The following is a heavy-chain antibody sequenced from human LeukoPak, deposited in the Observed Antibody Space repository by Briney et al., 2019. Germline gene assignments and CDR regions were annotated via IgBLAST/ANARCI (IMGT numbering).Heavy chain of an antibody. CDR1: GYTFTNYA. V-gene: IGHV1-3*01. CDR3: ARGPGGDYAPFDY. CDR2: INAGNGNT. Sequence: GASVKVSCKASGYTFTNYAIHWVRQAPGQRLEWMGWINAGNGNTEYSQKFQGRVTITRDTSASTAYMYLSSLRSEDTAVYYCARGPGGDYAPFDYWGQGTLVTVSS. D-gene: IGHD4-17*01. J-gene: IGHJ4*02.